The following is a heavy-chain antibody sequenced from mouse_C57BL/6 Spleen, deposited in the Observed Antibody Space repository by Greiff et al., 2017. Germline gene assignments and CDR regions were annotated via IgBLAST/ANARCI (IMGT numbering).Heavy chain of an antibody. D-gene: IGHD1-1*01. V-gene: IGHV1-59*01. J-gene: IGHJ4*01. CDR3: ARLFGQSRDYAMDY. Sequence: VQLQQPGAELVRPGTSVKLSCKASGYTFTSYWMHWVKQRPGQGLEWIGVIDPSDSYTNYNQKFKGKATLTVDTSSSTAYMQLSILTSEDSAVYYCARLFGQSRDYAMDYWGQGTSVTVSS. CDR1: GYTFTSYW. CDR2: IDPSDSYT.